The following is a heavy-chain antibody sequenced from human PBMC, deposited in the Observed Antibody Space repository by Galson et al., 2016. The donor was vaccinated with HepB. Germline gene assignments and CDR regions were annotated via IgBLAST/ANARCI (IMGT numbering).Heavy chain of an antibody. CDR3: GTFLVGHGGTGY. J-gene: IGHJ4*02. Sequence: SETLSLTCTVSGASLSGGAYHWAWIRQPAGKGLEWLGHTYYGEDNRYNPSLEGRVTISIDTSPNQMSLTLRSVSAADTAVYFCGTFLVGHGGTGYWGQGTPVTVSS. CDR1: GASLSGGAYH. CDR2: TYYGEDN. V-gene: IGHV4-61*08. D-gene: IGHD3-16*01.